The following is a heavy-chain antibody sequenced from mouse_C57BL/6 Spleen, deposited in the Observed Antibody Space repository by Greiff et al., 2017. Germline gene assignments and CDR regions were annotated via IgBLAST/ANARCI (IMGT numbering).Heavy chain of an antibody. CDR1: GYTFTSYW. J-gene: IGHJ2*01. D-gene: IGHD1-1*01. CDR2: IDPSDSYT. V-gene: IGHV1-50*01. CDR3: AFGSPFDY. Sequence: QVHVKQPGAELVKPGASVKLSCKASGYTFTSYWMQWVKQRPGQGLEWIGEIDPSDSYTNYNQKFKGKATLTVDTSSSTAYMQLSSLTSEDSAVYYCAFGSPFDYWGQGTTLTVSS.